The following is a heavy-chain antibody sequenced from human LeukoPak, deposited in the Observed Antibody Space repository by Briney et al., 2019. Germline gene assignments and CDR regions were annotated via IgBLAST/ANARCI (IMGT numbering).Heavy chain of an antibody. D-gene: IGHD2-2*01. V-gene: IGHV3-74*01. Sequence: GGSLRLSCAASGFSFGIYWMHWVRQAPGKGPVWVSRINSDGSSTNYADSVKGRFTISRDNAKNSLYLQMNSLRAEDTAVYYCARERGYCSSTSCHYYYYGMDVWGQGTTVTVSS. CDR3: ARERGYCSSTSCHYYYYGMDV. J-gene: IGHJ6*02. CDR2: INSDGSST. CDR1: GFSFGIYW.